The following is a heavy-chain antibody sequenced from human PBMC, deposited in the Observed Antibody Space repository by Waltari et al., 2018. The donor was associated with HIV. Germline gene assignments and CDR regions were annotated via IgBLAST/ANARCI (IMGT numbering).Heavy chain of an antibody. CDR1: GFTFANYA. CDR3: AGRTAVHSGNFDY. V-gene: IGHV3-23*04. Sequence: EVQLVESGGGLVQPGGSLRLSCAASGFTFANYASIRVRQAPGGGLELVSAITGSGTATDYGDCVRGRFTISRDNSKNTVYLEMNSLEAEDTAVYYCAGRTAVHSGNFDYWGQGTLVTVSS. D-gene: IGHD4-17*01. J-gene: IGHJ4*02. CDR2: ITGSGTAT.